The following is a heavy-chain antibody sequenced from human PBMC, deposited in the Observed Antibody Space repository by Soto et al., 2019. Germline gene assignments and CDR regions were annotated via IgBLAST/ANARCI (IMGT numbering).Heavy chain of an antibody. J-gene: IGHJ2*01. D-gene: IGHD5-12*01. CDR1: GGTFSRNT. CDR3: AGEGVEILAIEWYFDL. Sequence: QVQLVQSGAEVKKPGSSVKVSCKASGGTFSRNTINWVRQAPGQGLEWMGRIIPILGIANDAQKFQGRVPITQDKSTSTAYMEQSSLRSEDTAVYFCAGEGVEILAIEWYFDLWGRGTLVTVSS. CDR2: IIPILGIA. V-gene: IGHV1-69*08.